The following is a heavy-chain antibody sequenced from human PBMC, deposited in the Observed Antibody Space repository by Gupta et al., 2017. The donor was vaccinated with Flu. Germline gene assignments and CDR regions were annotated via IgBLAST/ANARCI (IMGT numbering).Heavy chain of an antibody. CDR2: IIPIFGTA. D-gene: IGHD2-2*01. Sequence: ISWVRQAPGQGLEWMGGIIPIFGTANYAQKFQGRVTITADESTSTAYMELSSLRSEDTAVYYCARENVVVPAAERPHAFDIWGQGTMVTVSS. CDR3: ARENVVVPAAERPHAFDI. V-gene: IGHV1-69*01. J-gene: IGHJ3*02.